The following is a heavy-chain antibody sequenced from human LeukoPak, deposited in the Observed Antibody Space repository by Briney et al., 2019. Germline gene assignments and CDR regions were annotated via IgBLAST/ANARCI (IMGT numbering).Heavy chain of an antibody. CDR3: VREPSYTGTWWYPDL. D-gene: IGHD1-14*01. J-gene: IGHJ2*01. V-gene: IGHV3-13*01. CDR2: IDPAGNT. Sequence: GGSLRLSCVASGFTFSSYDMHWARQATGKGLEWISAIDPAGNTWYSDSVKGRFTISRENAKSSLFLQMNSLRAADTAVYYCVREPSYTGTWWYPDLWGRGTLVTVSS. CDR1: GFTFSSYD.